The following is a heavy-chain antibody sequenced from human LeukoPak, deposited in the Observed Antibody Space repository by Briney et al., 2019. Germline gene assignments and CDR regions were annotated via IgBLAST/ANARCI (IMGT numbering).Heavy chain of an antibody. CDR3: ARGAVIAAADEYYYGMDV. Sequence: SQTLSLTCTVSGGSISSSSYYWGWIRQPPGKGLEWIGSIYYSGSTYYNPSLKSRVTISVDTSKNQFSLKLSSVTAADTAVYYCARGAVIAAADEYYYGMDVWGQGTTVTVSS. J-gene: IGHJ6*02. V-gene: IGHV4-39*07. CDR1: GGSISSSSYY. CDR2: IYYSGST. D-gene: IGHD6-13*01.